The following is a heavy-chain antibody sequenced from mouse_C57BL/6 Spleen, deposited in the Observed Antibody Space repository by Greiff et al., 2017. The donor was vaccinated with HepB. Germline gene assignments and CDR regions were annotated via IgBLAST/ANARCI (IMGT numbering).Heavy chain of an antibody. CDR3: ARPDGSSYGYAMDY. V-gene: IGHV1-50*01. CDR2: IDPSDSYT. J-gene: IGHJ4*01. CDR1: GYTFTSYW. D-gene: IGHD1-1*01. Sequence: VQLQQPGAELVKPGASVKLSCKASGYTFTSYWMQWVKQRPGQGLEWIGEIDPSDSYTNYNQKFKGKATLTVDTSSSTAYMQLSSLTSEDSAVYYCARPDGSSYGYAMDYWGQGTSVTVSS.